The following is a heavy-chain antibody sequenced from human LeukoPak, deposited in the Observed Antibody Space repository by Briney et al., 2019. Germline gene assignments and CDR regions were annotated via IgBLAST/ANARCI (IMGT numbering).Heavy chain of an antibody. CDR1: GGSISSYY. D-gene: IGHD6-6*01. J-gene: IGHJ6*02. V-gene: IGHV4-59*08. Sequence: SETLSLTCTVSGGSISSYYWSWIRQPPGKGLEWIGYIYYSGSTNYNPSLKSRVTISVDTSKNQFSLKLSSVTAADTAVHYCARRVVPYGMDVWGQGTTVTVSS. CDR3: ARRVVPYGMDV. CDR2: IYYSGST.